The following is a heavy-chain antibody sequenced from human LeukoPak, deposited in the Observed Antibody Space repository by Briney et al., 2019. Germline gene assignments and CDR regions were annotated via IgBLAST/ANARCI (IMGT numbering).Heavy chain of an antibody. CDR3: ASDVVVVAAG. CDR2: ISSSSSTI. J-gene: IGHJ4*02. V-gene: IGHV3-48*01. CDR1: GFTFSSYS. Sequence: GGSLRLSCAASGFTFSSYSMNWVRPAPGEGLEWGSYISSSSSTINYADSVKGRFTISRDNAKNSLYLQMNSLRAEDTAVYYCASDVVVVAAGWGQGTLVTVSS. D-gene: IGHD2-15*01.